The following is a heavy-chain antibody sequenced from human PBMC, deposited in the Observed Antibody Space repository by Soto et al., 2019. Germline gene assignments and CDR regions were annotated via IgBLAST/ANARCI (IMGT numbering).Heavy chain of an antibody. CDR2: IYTGGRT. CDR3: ARDGSGH. V-gene: IGHV3-66*01. CDR1: GLTVSTNP. Sequence: EVQLVESGGGLVQPGGSLRLSCAASGLTVSTNPMSWVRQAPGKGLEWVSVIYTGGRTHYADSVKDRFTISRDNSKNTVNLQMNSLRPEDMAVYYCARDGSGHWGQGTLVTVSS. J-gene: IGHJ4*02.